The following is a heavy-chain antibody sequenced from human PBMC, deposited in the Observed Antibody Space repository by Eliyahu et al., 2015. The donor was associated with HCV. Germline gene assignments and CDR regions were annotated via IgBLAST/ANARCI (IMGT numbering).Heavy chain of an antibody. CDR3: AKDRSSAIYYFDS. J-gene: IGHJ4*02. V-gene: IGHV3-23*01. Sequence: EVKVLESGGGLVQPGGSVRLSCAASGFTXSNXXXSXVRQAPGKGLXWVSSITASGTSTSYAGSVKGRFTISRDNSKNTVFLQMHSLRAEDTALYYCAKDRSSAIYYFDSWGQGTQVTVS. CDR2: ITASGTST. CDR1: GFTXSNXX. D-gene: IGHD6-6*01.